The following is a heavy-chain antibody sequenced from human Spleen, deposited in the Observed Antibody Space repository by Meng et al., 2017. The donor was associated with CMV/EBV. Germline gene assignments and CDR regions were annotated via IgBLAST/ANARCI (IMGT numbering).Heavy chain of an antibody. CDR1: GFSFSSYA. J-gene: IGHJ6*02. Sequence: GGSLRLSCAASGFSFSSYAMHWVRQAPGKGLEWVAVISYEGSTKYYADSVKGRFTISRDSSKNTLYLQMSSLRGEDTAVYYCAREVADFWSGSYNRLYYYYYGMDVWGQGTTVTVSS. CDR2: ISYEGSTK. D-gene: IGHD3-3*01. V-gene: IGHV3-30*04. CDR3: AREVADFWSGSYNRLYYYYYGMDV.